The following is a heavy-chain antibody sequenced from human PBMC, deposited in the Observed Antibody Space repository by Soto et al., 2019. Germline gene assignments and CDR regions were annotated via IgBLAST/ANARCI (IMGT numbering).Heavy chain of an antibody. V-gene: IGHV4-59*08. Sequence: SETLSLTCTVSGGSISSYYWSWIRQPPGKGLEWIGYIYYSGSTNYNPSLKSRVTISVDTSKNQFSLKLSSVTAADTALYYCAKGRSYYYYYGVDVWGQGTTVTVSS. CDR2: IYYSGST. CDR3: AKGRSYYYYYGVDV. CDR1: GGSISSYY. J-gene: IGHJ6*02.